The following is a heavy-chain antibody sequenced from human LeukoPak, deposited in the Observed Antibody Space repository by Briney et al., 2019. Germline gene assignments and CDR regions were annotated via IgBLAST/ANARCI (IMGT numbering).Heavy chain of an antibody. V-gene: IGHV1-2*02. J-gene: IGHJ4*02. CDR1: GYTFTGYY. Sequence: ASVKVSCKASGYTFTGYYTHWVRQAPGQGLEWMGWINPNSGGTNYAQKFQGRVTMTRDTSISTAYMELSRLRSDDTAVYYCARDYYGSGSYDYWGQGTLVTVSS. CDR2: INPNSGGT. CDR3: ARDYYGSGSYDY. D-gene: IGHD3-10*01.